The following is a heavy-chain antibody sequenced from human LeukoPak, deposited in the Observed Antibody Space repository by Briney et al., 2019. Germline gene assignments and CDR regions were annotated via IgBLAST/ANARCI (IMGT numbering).Heavy chain of an antibody. CDR3: ARRYYGSGSYS. CDR2: INHSGST. J-gene: IGHJ4*02. Sequence: SETLSLTCAVYGGSFSGYYWSWIRQPPGKGLEWIGEINHSGSTNYNPSLKSRVTISVDTSKNQFSLKLSSVTAADTAVYYCARRYYGSGSYSWGQGTLVTVSS. D-gene: IGHD3-10*01. CDR1: GGSFSGYY. V-gene: IGHV4-34*01.